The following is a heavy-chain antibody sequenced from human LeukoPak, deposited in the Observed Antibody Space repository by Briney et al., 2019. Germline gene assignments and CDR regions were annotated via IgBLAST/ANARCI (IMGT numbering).Heavy chain of an antibody. D-gene: IGHD6-13*01. CDR1: GYTFTSYG. J-gene: IGHJ4*02. CDR3: ARGRRSWYYFDY. Sequence: ASVKVSCKASGYTFTSYGISWVRQAPGQGLEWMGWINPNSGGTNYAQKFQGRVTMTRDTSISTAYMELSRLRSDDTAVYYCARGRRSWYYFDYWGQGTLVTVSS. V-gene: IGHV1-2*02. CDR2: INPNSGGT.